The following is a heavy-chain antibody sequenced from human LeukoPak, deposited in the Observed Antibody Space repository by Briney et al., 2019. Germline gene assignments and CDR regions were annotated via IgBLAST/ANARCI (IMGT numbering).Heavy chain of an antibody. CDR2: IYYSGST. V-gene: IGHV4-39*01. D-gene: IGHD6-13*01. Sequence: SETLSLTCTVSGGSISSSSYYWGWIRQPPGKGLEWIGSIYYSGSTYYNPSLKSRVTISVDTSKSQFSLKLSSVTAADTAVYYCARYRIAAAGIYYFDYWGQGTLVTVSS. J-gene: IGHJ4*02. CDR1: GGSISSSSYY. CDR3: ARYRIAAAGIYYFDY.